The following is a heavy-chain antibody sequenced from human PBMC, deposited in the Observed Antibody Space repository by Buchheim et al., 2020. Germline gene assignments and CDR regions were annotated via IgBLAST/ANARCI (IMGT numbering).Heavy chain of an antibody. CDR3: AKDSRATVTIVYYYYGMDV. V-gene: IGHV3-23*01. CDR2: ISGSGGST. J-gene: IGHJ6*02. D-gene: IGHD4-17*01. Sequence: EVQLLESGGGLVQPGGSLRLSCAASGFTFSSYAMSWVRQAPGKGLEWVSAISGSGGSTYYADSVKGRFTISRENSNNPLYLQMNSLRAEDTAVYYCAKDSRATVTIVYYYYGMDVWGQGTT. CDR1: GFTFSSYA.